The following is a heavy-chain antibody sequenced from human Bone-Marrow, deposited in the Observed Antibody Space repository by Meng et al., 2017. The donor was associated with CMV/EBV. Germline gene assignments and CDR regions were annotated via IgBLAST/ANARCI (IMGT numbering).Heavy chain of an antibody. V-gene: IGHV4-34*01. CDR2: INHSGNT. CDR1: GGSISSYY. CDR3: ARKLPRYWYFDL. Sequence: SEPLSLTCTVSGGSISSYYWGWIRQPPGKGLEWIGEINHSGNTNYNPSLKSRVTISVDTSKNQFSLKLSSVTAADTAVYYCARKLPRYWYFDLWGRGTLVTVSS. D-gene: IGHD2-15*01. J-gene: IGHJ2*01.